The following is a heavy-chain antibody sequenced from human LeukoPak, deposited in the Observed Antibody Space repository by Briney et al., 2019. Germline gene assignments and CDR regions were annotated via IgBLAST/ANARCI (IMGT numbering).Heavy chain of an antibody. CDR1: GFTFSSYS. V-gene: IGHV3-48*01. D-gene: IGHD2-15*01. J-gene: IGHJ6*02. Sequence: GGSLRLSCAASGFTFSSYSMNWVRQAPGKGLEWVSYISSSSSTIYYADSVKGRFTISRDNAKNSLYLQMNSLRAEGTAVYYCALLLYPAYYYYGMDVWGQGTTVTVSS. CDR2: ISSSSSTI. CDR3: ALLLYPAYYYYGMDV.